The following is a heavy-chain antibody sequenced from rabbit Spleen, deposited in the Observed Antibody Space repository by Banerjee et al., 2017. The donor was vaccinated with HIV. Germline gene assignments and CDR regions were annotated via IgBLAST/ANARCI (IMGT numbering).Heavy chain of an antibody. D-gene: IGHD1-1*01. J-gene: IGHJ4*01. Sequence: QGQLVESGGGLVQPEGSLTLTCTTSEFSFGSNYDICWVRQAPGKGLEWIACIDSGSRDFAYYASWAKGRFTISKTSSTTVTLQMTSLTAADTATYFCARDLTDVIGWNFGWWGPGTLVTVS. CDR3: ARDLTDVIGWNFGW. V-gene: IGHV1S45*01. CDR1: EFSFGSNYD. CDR2: IDSGSRDFA.